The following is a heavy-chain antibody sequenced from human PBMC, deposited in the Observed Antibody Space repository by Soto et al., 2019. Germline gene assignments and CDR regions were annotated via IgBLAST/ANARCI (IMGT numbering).Heavy chain of an antibody. V-gene: IGHV4-59*01. D-gene: IGHD6-13*01. Sequence: TSETLSLTCTVSGGSISSYYWSWIRQPPGKGLEWIGYIYYSGSTNYNPSLKSRVTISVDTSKNQFSLKLSSVTAADTAVYYCARGPGSSSWDNWFDPWGQGTLVTVSS. CDR3: ARGPGSSSWDNWFDP. J-gene: IGHJ5*02. CDR1: GGSISSYY. CDR2: IYYSGST.